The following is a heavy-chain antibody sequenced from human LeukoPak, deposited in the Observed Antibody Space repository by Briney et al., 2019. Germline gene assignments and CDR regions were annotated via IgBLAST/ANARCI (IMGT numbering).Heavy chain of an antibody. CDR3: TREMGICSSTSCYGGLDY. D-gene: IGHD2-2*01. V-gene: IGHV3-49*04. CDR1: GFTFGDYA. Sequence: GGSLRLSCTASGFTFGDYAMSWVRQAPGKGLEWVGFIRSKAYGGTTECAASVKGRFTISRDDSKSIAYLQMNSLKTEDTAVYYCTREMGICSSTSCYGGLDYWGQGTLVTVSS. CDR2: IRSKAYGGTT. J-gene: IGHJ4*02.